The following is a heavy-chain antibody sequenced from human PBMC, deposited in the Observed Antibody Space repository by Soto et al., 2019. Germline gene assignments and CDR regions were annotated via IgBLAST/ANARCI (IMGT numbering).Heavy chain of an antibody. CDR3: ASDPAGYYDNTGYFFDY. CDR1: GGTFRSHA. CDR2: IHPIFGTT. V-gene: IGHV1-69*01. Sequence: QVQLVQSGAEVKKPGSSIKVSCKTSGGTFRSHAISWVRQAPGQGLEWMGGIHPIFGTTNYEQKFQGRVTINADESKRRAYMDLSSMRSEDTAVYYCASDPAGYYDNTGYFFDYWGQGTLITVSS. J-gene: IGHJ4*02. D-gene: IGHD3-22*01.